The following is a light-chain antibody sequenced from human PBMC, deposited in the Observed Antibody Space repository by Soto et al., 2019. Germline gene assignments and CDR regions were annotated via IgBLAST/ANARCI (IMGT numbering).Light chain of an antibody. CDR3: QAYDSGLSGGVV. J-gene: IGLJ2*01. V-gene: IGLV1-40*01. CDR2: GSR. Sequence: QAVLTQPPSVSGAPGQRVTISCTGASSDLGAGFDVHWYQQLPGTAPKLLIYGSRNRPSGVPDRFSGSKSGTSASLAITGLQAEDEGDYYCQAYDSGLSGGVVFGAGTQLTVL. CDR1: SSDLGAGFD.